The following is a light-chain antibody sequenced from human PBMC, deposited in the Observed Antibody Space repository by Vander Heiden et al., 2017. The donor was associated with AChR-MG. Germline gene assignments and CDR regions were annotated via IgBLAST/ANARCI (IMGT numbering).Light chain of an antibody. CDR2: EAT. V-gene: IGKV1-39*01. J-gene: IGKJ3*01. Sequence: DIEMTQSPSSLSASVGDRVTITCRAGQSINSDLNWYQHKPGKAPKLLISEATTLQGGVPSSFSGSGSGTEFTLTISSLQPEDLATYYCQQSATTSFTFGPGTRVDI. CDR1: QSINSD. CDR3: QQSATTSFT.